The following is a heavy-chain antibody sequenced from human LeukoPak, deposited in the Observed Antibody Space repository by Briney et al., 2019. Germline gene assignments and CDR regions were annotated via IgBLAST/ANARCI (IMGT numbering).Heavy chain of an antibody. J-gene: IGHJ5*02. CDR2: IYYSGST. V-gene: IGHV4-39*01. Sequence: SETLSLTCTVSGGSISSSSYYWGRIRQPSGKGLEWIGSIYYSGSTYYNPSLKSRVTISVDTSKNQFSLKLSSVTAADTAVYYCASQPREAKPNWFDPWGQGTLVTVSS. CDR3: ASQPREAKPNWFDP. CDR1: GGSISSSSYY.